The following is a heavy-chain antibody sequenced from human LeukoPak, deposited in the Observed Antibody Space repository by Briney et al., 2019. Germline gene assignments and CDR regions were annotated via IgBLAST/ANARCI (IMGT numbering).Heavy chain of an antibody. CDR3: ARDVGPSSRWYGYFQH. CDR1: GGSMSSGGYY. V-gene: IGHV4-30-2*01. CDR2: IYHTGTA. Sequence: SSETLSLTCTVSGGSMSSGGYYWPWIRQPPGKGLEWIAYIYHTGTAYYNPSLRSRVTISVDRSKNQFSLEVRSVSAADTAVYYCARDVGPSSRWYGYFQHWGQGTLVTVSS. D-gene: IGHD6-13*01. J-gene: IGHJ1*01.